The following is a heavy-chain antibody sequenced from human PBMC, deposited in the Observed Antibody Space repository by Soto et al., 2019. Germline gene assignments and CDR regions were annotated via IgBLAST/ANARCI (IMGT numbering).Heavy chain of an antibody. CDR3: AHKGGGDRILDY. V-gene: IGHV2-5*02. J-gene: IGHJ4*02. CDR1: GFSLSTRGVG. CDR2: IYWDDDK. D-gene: IGHD3-16*01. Sequence: QITLKESGPTLVKPTQTLTLTCTFSGFSLSTRGVGVGWIRQPPGKALEWLALIYWDDDKRYSPSLKSRLTITKDTPKNQVVLTMTNMDPVDTATYYRAHKGGGDRILDYWGQGTLVTVSS.